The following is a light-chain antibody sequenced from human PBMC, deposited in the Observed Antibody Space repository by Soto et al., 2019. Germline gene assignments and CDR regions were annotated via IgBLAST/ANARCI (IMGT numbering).Light chain of an antibody. Sequence: QLVLTQSPCASASVGASVKLTYTLSSGPSSYAIAWHQQQPEKAPRYLMKFNSDGSHNKGDGIPDRFSGSSSGAEHYLTISNLQSEDEADYYCQTWGTGSHVVFGGGTKLTVL. CDR1: SGPSSYA. CDR2: FNSDGSH. V-gene: IGLV4-69*01. CDR3: QTWGTGSHVV. J-gene: IGLJ2*01.